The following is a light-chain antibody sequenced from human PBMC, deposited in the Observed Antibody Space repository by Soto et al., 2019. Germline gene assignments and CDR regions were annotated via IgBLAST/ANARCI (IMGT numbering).Light chain of an antibody. CDR2: GAS. J-gene: IGKJ1*01. Sequence: EIVLTQSPGTLSLSPGERATLSCRASQDVSSSYLAWYQQKRGQAPRLLIYGASRRATGIPDRFSGSGSGTDFTLTISRLEPDDFAMYYCQQYATSPWTFGQGTKVEIK. CDR1: QDVSSSY. CDR3: QQYATSPWT. V-gene: IGKV3-20*01.